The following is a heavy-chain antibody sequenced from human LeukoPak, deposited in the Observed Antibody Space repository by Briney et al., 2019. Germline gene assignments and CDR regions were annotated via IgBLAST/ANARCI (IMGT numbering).Heavy chain of an antibody. J-gene: IGHJ5*02. Sequence: GASVKVSCKASGGTFSSYAISWVRQAPGQGLEWMGGIIPIFGTANYAQKFQGRVTITADKSTSTAYMELSSLRSEDTAVYYCTRASYYGSGIQFDPWGQGTLVTVSS. CDR1: GGTFSSYA. CDR2: IIPIFGTA. D-gene: IGHD3-10*01. V-gene: IGHV1-69*06. CDR3: TRASYYGSGIQFDP.